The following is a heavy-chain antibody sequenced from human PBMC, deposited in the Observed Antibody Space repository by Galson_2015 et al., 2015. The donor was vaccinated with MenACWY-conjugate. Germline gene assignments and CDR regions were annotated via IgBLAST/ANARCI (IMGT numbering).Heavy chain of an antibody. D-gene: IGHD2-15*01. V-gene: IGHV3-23*01. J-gene: IGHJ4*02. CDR2: LSDSGGHT. CDR1: GFTFSGFA. CDR3: AKVAGYCSDDTCYSDY. Sequence: SLRLSCAASGFTFSGFAMSWVRQAPGKGLEWVSALSDSGGHTHHADPLEGRVTNSREKPLRTPYLQMNSLRAEDTAVYYCAKVAGYCSDDTCYSDYWGQGTLVTVSS.